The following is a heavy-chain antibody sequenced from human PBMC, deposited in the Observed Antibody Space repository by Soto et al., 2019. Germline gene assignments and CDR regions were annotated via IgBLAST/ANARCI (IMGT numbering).Heavy chain of an antibody. Sequence: LETLSLTCTVSGGSISSYYWSWIRQPPGKGLEWIGYIYYSGSTNYNPSLKSRVTISVDTSKNQFSLKLSSVTAADTAVYYCARVTTGTTYAFDIWGQGTMVTVSS. CDR1: GGSISSYY. J-gene: IGHJ3*02. V-gene: IGHV4-59*01. D-gene: IGHD1-7*01. CDR2: IYYSGST. CDR3: ARVTTGTTYAFDI.